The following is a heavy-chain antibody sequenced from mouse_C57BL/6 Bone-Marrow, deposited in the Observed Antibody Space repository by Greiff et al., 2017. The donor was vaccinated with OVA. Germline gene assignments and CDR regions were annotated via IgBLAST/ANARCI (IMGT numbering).Heavy chain of an antibody. D-gene: IGHD1-1*01. J-gene: IGHJ4*01. Sequence: QVQLQQSGAELVKPGASVKISCKASGYAFSSYWMNWVKQRPGQGLEWIGQIYPGDGDTNYNGKFKGKATLTADKSSSTAYMQLSSLTSEDSAVYFCARRTTVVARDAMDYWGQGTSVTVSS. CDR3: ARRTTVVARDAMDY. CDR1: GYAFSSYW. CDR2: IYPGDGDT. V-gene: IGHV1-80*01.